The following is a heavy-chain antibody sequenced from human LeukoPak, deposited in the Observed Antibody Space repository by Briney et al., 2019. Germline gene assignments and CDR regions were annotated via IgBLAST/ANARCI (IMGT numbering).Heavy chain of an antibody. Sequence: ASVKVSCKASGYTFTSYYMHWVRQAPGQGLEWMGIINPSGGSTSYAQKFQGRVTMTRDMSTSTVYMELSSLRSEDTAVYYCARDPRYCSGDTCYTYFDYWGQGTLVTVSS. D-gene: IGHD2-15*01. V-gene: IGHV1-46*01. J-gene: IGHJ4*02. CDR1: GYTFTSYY. CDR2: INPSGGST. CDR3: ARDPRYCSGDTCYTYFDY.